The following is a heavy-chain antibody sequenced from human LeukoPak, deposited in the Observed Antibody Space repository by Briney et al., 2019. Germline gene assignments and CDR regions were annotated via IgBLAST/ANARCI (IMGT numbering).Heavy chain of an antibody. CDR2: IFYSGST. CDR3: ARESRRIAAAGPSYYMDV. V-gene: IGHV4-39*07. CDR1: GGSISISNYY. Sequence: PSETLSLTCTVSGGSISISNYYWGWLRQPPGKGLEWIGNIFYSGSTYYNPSLKSRVTISVDTSKNQFSLMLNSVTAADTAVYYCARESRRIAAAGPSYYMDVWGRGTTVTVSS. D-gene: IGHD6-13*01. J-gene: IGHJ6*03.